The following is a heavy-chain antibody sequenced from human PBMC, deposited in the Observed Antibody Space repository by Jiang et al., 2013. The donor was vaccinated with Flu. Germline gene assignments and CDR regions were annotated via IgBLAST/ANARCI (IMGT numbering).Heavy chain of an antibody. CDR3: ARRYCSGGSCYYAFDI. D-gene: IGHD2-15*01. CDR1: GFTFSSYA. J-gene: IGHJ3*02. Sequence: VESGGGVVQPGRSLRLSCAASGFTFSSYAMHWVRQAPGKGLEWVAVISYDGSNKYYADSVKGRFTISRDNSKNTLYLQMNSLRAEDTAVYYCARRYCSGGSCYYAFDIWGQGTMVTVSS. CDR2: ISYDGSNK. V-gene: IGHV3-30*01.